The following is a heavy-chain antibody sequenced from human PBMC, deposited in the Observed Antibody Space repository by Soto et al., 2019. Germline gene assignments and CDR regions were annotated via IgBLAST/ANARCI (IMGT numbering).Heavy chain of an antibody. CDR3: ARDQDYDILTGYYYYFDY. CDR2: IWYDGSNK. J-gene: IGHJ4*02. V-gene: IGHV3-33*01. Sequence: QVQLVESGGGVVQPGRSLRLSCAASGFTFSSYGMHWVRQAPGKGLEWVAVIWYDGSNKYYADSVKGRFTISRDNSKNTLYLQMNSLRAEDTAVYYCARDQDYDILTGYYYYFDYWGQGTLVTVS. CDR1: GFTFSSYG. D-gene: IGHD3-9*01.